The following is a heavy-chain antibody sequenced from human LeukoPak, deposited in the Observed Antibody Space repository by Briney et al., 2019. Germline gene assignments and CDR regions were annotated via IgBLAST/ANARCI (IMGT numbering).Heavy chain of an antibody. CDR3: ARGHHSDFLSRYYFPY. J-gene: IGHJ4*02. CDR2: VSYSGST. Sequence: PSETLSLTCTVSGGSISSSSYYWGWIRQPPGKGLEWIGYVSYSGSTNYNPSLQSRVTISVDTSKNHFSLRLSSVTAADTAMYFCARGHHSDFLSRYYFPYWGQGTLVAVSS. D-gene: IGHD3-3*01. V-gene: IGHV4-61*05. CDR1: GGSISSSSYY.